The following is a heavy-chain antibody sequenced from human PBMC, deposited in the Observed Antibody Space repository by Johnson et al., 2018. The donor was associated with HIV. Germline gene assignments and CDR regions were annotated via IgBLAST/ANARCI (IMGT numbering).Heavy chain of an antibody. CDR1: GFTFSSYA. J-gene: IGHJ3*02. V-gene: IGHV3-23*04. CDR2: ISGSGGST. Sequence: VLLVESGGGVVQPGRSLRLSCVVSGFTFSSYAMSWVRQAPGKGLEWVSAISGSGGSTYYADSVKGRFTISRDNSKNTLYLQMNSLRAEDTAVYYCAREGTVSYGGAFDIWGQGTMVTVSS. CDR3: AREGTVSYGGAFDI. D-gene: IGHD4-17*01.